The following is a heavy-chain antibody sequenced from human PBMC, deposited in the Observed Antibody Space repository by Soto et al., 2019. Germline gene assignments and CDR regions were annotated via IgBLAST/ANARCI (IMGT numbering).Heavy chain of an antibody. CDR1: GFTFSSYG. CDR3: AREAGCSGGSCFSALYYYYYGMDV. D-gene: IGHD2-15*01. J-gene: IGHJ6*02. CDR2: IWYDGSNK. V-gene: IGHV3-33*01. Sequence: GSLRLSCAASGFTFSSYGMHWVRQAPGKGLEWVAVIWYDGSNKYYADSVKGRFTISRDNSKNTLYLQMNSLRAEDTAVYYCAREAGCSGGSCFSALYYYYYGMDVWGQGTTVTVSS.